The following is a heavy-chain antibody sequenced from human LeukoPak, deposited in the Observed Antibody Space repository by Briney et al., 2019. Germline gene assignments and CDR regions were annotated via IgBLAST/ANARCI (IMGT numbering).Heavy chain of an antibody. CDR3: ARPSNEGQWLVGQGVDY. V-gene: IGHV3-21*01. D-gene: IGHD6-19*01. Sequence: GGSLRLSCAASGFTFNRYSMNWVRQAPGKGLEWVSSISSSSSYIYYADSVKGRFTISRDNAKKSMYLEMNSLRAEDTAVYYCARPSNEGQWLVGQGVDYWGQGTLVTVSS. CDR2: ISSSSSYI. J-gene: IGHJ4*02. CDR1: GFTFNRYS.